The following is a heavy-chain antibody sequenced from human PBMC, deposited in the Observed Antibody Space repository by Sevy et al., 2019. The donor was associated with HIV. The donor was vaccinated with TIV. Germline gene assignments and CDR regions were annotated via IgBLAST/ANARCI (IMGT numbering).Heavy chain of an antibody. Sequence: GGSLRLSCAASGFTFTKAWMNWVRQAPGKGLEWVGRIKGKTDGGTTDYAAPVKGRFTISRADSKNTVYLQMNSLKTDDTAVYYCTTKKDFWSGYFYFDYWGQGTLVTVSS. V-gene: IGHV3-15*05. J-gene: IGHJ4*02. D-gene: IGHD3-3*01. CDR3: TTKKDFWSGYFYFDY. CDR1: GFTFTKAW. CDR2: IKGKTDGGTT.